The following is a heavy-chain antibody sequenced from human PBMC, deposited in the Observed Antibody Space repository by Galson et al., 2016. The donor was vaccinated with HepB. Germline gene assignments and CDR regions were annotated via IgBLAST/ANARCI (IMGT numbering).Heavy chain of an antibody. D-gene: IGHD4/OR15-4a*01. CDR1: GFNFRDYW. V-gene: IGHV3-74*03. CDR3: VREVDFGGCP. CDR2: IDTNGIYT. Sequence: SLRLSCAASGFNFRDYWMHWVRQAPGKGLEWVSYIDTNGIYTTYAESVKGRFTISRDNAKNTLYLQMTSLRAEDTAVYYCVREVDFGGCPWGPGAQVTVSS. J-gene: IGHJ5*02.